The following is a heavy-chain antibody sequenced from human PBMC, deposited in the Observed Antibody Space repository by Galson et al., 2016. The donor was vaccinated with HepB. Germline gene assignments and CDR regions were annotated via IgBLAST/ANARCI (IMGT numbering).Heavy chain of an antibody. Sequence: SLRLSCAASGFTFSTSSMNWVRQVPGKGLEWVSCITGLSSNMHYADSVKGRFTISRDNAKNSLYLQLNSLRAEDTATYHCARVTPCGYSHMDVWGQGTTVTVSS. CDR3: ARVTPCGYSHMDV. J-gene: IGHJ6*02. CDR1: GFTFSTSS. D-gene: IGHD2-15*01. V-gene: IGHV3-21*01. CDR2: ITGLSSNM.